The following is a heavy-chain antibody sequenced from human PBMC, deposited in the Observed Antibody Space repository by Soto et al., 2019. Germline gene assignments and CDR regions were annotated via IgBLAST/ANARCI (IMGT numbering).Heavy chain of an antibody. J-gene: IGHJ1*01. D-gene: IGHD5-12*01. CDR1: GGSFSSFG. V-gene: IGHV1-69*13. CDR3: AREGSGYNL. Sequence: ASVKVSCKASGGSFSSFGISWVRQAPGQGLEWMGGIIPVFGRPNYAQRFRGRLTITADESTNTVYLELIDLRSEDTAVYYCAREGSGYNLWGQGNQVTVS. CDR2: IIPVFGRP.